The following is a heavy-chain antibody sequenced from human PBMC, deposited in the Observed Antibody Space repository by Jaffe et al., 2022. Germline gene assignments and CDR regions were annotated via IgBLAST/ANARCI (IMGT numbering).Heavy chain of an antibody. Sequence: QVHLVQSGAEVKKPGASVKVSCKASGYSFTSYGISWVRQAPGQGLEWMGWISARNGNTNYAQKFQGRVSMTTDTSTTTVYMELRSLRSDDTAVYYCARESGYSSAWYQYWGQGTLVTVSS. CDR2: ISARNGNT. D-gene: IGHD6-19*01. CDR1: GYSFTSYG. V-gene: IGHV1-18*01. CDR3: ARESGYSSAWYQY. J-gene: IGHJ4*02.